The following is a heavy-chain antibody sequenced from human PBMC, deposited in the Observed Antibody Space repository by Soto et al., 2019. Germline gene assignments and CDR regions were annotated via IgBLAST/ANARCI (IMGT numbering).Heavy chain of an antibody. D-gene: IGHD3-22*01. CDR2: IFPSDSDT. V-gene: IGHV5-51*01. CDR1: GYKFTSYW. CDR3: ARKDKSGYFNWFDP. J-gene: IGHJ5*02. Sequence: PGESLKISCRTSGYKFTSYWIAWVRQMPGKGLEWMGIIFPSDSDTRYSPSFQGQVTISADRSTSTVFLQWASLKASDTAVYFCARKDKSGYFNWFDPWGQGTLVTVSS.